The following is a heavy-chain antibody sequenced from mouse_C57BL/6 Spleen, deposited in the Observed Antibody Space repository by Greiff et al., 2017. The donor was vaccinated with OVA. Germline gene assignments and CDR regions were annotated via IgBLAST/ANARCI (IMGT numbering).Heavy chain of an antibody. CDR3: ARDGTTDY. J-gene: IGHJ2*01. D-gene: IGHD1-1*01. V-gene: IGHV1-19*01. CDR1: GYTFTDYY. Sequence: VQLQQSGPVLVKPGASVKMSCKASGYTFTDYYMNWVKQSPGKSLEWIGVINPYNGGTSYNQKFKGKATLTVDKSSSTAYMELNILTSEDSAVYYCARDGTTDYWGQGTTLTVSS. CDR2: INPYNGGT.